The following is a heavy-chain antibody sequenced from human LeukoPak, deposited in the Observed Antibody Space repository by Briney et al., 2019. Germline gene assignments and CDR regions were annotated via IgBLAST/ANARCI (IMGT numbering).Heavy chain of an antibody. D-gene: IGHD4-11*01. Sequence: ASVKVSCKASGYTFSRHYMHWVRQAPGQGPEWMGIINPSGGTTGYAQKFQGRVTMTRDTSTTTVYMELSSLRSEDTAVYYCARDLDMTTVTSDFDYWGQGTLVTVSS. CDR2: INPSGGTT. V-gene: IGHV1-46*01. CDR1: GYTFSRHY. J-gene: IGHJ4*02. CDR3: ARDLDMTTVTSDFDY.